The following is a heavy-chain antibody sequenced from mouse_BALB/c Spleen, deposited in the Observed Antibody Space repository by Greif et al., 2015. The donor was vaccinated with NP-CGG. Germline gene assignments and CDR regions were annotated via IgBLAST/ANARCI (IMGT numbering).Heavy chain of an antibody. Sequence: DVKLVESGGGLVKPGGSLKLSCAASGFTFSDYYMYWVRQTPEKRLEWVATISDGGSYTYYPDSVKGRFTISRDNAKNNLYLQMSSLKSEDTAMYYCARVYGNYAMDYWGQGTSVTVSS. CDR1: GFTFSDYY. V-gene: IGHV5-4*02. J-gene: IGHJ4*01. D-gene: IGHD2-1*01. CDR3: ARVYGNYAMDY. CDR2: ISDGGSYT.